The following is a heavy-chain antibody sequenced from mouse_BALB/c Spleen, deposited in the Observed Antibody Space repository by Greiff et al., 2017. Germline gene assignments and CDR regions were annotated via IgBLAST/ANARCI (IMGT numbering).Heavy chain of an antibody. V-gene: IGHV1-7*01. CDR2: INPSTGYT. Sequence: QVQLQQSGAELAKPGASVKMSCKASGYTFTSYWMHWVKQRPGQCLEWIGYINPSTGYTEYNQKFKDKATLTADKSSSTAYMQLSSLTSEDSAVYDCAVRRYYFDYWGQGTTLTVSS. J-gene: IGHJ2*01. CDR3: AVRRYYFDY. CDR1: GYTFTSYW. D-gene: IGHD2-14*01.